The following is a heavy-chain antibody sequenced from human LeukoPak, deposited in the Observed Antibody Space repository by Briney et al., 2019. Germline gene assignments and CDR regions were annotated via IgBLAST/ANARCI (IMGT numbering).Heavy chain of an antibody. V-gene: IGHV4-59*13. Sequence: SETLSLTCTVSGASIRSYYGTWIRQPPGKGLGWFGYIYYSGSTNYNPSLKSRVAISVDTSKNQFSLKLSSVTAADTAVYYCARVEGAFDAFDIWGQGTMVTVSS. J-gene: IGHJ3*02. CDR3: ARVEGAFDAFDI. D-gene: IGHD1-26*01. CDR1: GASIRSYY. CDR2: IYYSGST.